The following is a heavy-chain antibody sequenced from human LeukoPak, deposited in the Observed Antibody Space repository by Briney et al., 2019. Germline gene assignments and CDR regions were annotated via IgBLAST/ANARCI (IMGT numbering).Heavy chain of an antibody. CDR2: MSYDGSNK. D-gene: IGHD3-3*01. CDR3: ARDPWHYDFWSGYHPDAFDI. V-gene: IGHV3-30-3*01. CDR1: GFTFSSYA. Sequence: GGSLRLSCAASGFTFSSYAMHWVRQAPGKGLEWVAVMSYDGSNKYYADSVKGRFTISRDNSKNTLYLQMNSLRAEDTAVYYCARDPWHYDFWSGYHPDAFDIWGHGTMVTVSS. J-gene: IGHJ3*02.